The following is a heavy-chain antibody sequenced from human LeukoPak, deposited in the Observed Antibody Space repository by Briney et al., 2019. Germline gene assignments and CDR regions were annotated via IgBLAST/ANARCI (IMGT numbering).Heavy chain of an antibody. CDR3: ARSIDGYSSSWYGYYYYYMDV. J-gene: IGHJ6*03. Sequence: TSETLSLTCTVSGGSISSYYWSWIRQPPGKGLEWIGYIYYSGSTNYNPSLKSRVTISVDTSKNQFSLKLSSVTAADTAVYYCARSIDGYSSSWYGYYYYYMDVWGKGTTVTISS. CDR2: IYYSGST. V-gene: IGHV4-59*01. D-gene: IGHD6-13*01. CDR1: GGSISSYY.